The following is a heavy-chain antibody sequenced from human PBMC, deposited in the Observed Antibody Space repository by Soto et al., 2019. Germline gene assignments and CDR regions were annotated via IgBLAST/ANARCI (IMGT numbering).Heavy chain of an antibody. CDR1: GASISSGDYY. V-gene: IGHV4-30-4*01. CDR2: IYYHGST. J-gene: IGHJ4*02. CDR3: VRGDSVVVTARFDS. D-gene: IGHD2-21*02. Sequence: SETLSLTCTVSGASISSGDYYWGWVRQPPGKGLEWIGYIYYHGSTYSNPSLKSRVTISLDTSEKQFSLRLNSVSAADTAIYYCVRGDSVVVTARFDSWGQGTLVTVSS.